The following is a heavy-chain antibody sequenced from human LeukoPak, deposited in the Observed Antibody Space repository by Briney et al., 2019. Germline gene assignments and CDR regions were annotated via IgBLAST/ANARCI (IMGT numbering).Heavy chain of an antibody. CDR2: INHSGST. Sequence: SETLSLTCAVYGGSFSGYYWSWIRQPPGKGLEWIGEINHSGSTNYNPSLKSRVTISVDKSKNQFSLKLSSVTAADTAVYYCAREGYYGSGSYVDVWGHGTTVTVSS. CDR1: GGSFSGYY. CDR3: AREGYYGSGSYVDV. D-gene: IGHD3-10*01. V-gene: IGHV4-34*01. J-gene: IGHJ6*02.